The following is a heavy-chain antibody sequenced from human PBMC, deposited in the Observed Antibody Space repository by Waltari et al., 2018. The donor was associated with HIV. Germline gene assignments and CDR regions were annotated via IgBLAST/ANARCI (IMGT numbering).Heavy chain of an antibody. V-gene: IGHV3-30-3*01. CDR3: VRALGDY. CDR1: GLTFSNFG. J-gene: IGHJ4*02. Sequence: QVQLVESGGGVVQPGKSLRLSCPASGLTFSNFGMHWVRQAPGKGLEWVALISNDGSKKYYADSVKGRFTISRANSKNTLYLQMNSLRPDDTAVYYCVRALGDYWGQGTLVTISS. D-gene: IGHD7-27*01. CDR2: ISNDGSKK.